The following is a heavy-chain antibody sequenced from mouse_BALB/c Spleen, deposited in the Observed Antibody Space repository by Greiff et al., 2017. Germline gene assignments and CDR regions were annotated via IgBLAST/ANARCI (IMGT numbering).Heavy chain of an antibody. CDR3: ARWGGRAMDY. D-gene: IGHD3-3*01. V-gene: IGHV5-17*02. CDR1: GFTFSSFG. J-gene: IGHJ4*01. CDR2: ISSGSSTI. Sequence: EVQRVESGGGLVQPGGSRKLSCAASGFTFSSFGMHWVRQAPEKGLEWVAYISSGSSTIYYADTVKGRFTISRDNPKNTLFLQMTSLRSEDTAMYYCARWGGRAMDYWGQGTSVTVSS.